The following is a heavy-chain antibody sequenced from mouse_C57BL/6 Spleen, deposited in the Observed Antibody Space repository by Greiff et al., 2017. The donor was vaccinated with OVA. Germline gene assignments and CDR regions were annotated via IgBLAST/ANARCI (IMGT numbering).Heavy chain of an antibody. J-gene: IGHJ4*01. CDR2: FYPGSGSI. V-gene: IGHV1-62-2*01. D-gene: IGHD3-2*02. Sequence: QVQLQQSGAELVKPGASVKLSCKASGYTFTEYTIHWVKQRSGQGLEWIGWFYPGSGSIKYNEKFKDKATLTADKSSSTAYMEVSRLTSGDSAVYFCARHEVTAQARDYAMDYWGQGTAVTVSS. CDR1: GYTFTEYT. CDR3: ARHEVTAQARDYAMDY.